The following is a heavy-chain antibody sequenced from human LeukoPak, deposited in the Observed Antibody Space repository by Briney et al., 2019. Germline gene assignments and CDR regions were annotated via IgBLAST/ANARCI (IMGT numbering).Heavy chain of an antibody. Sequence: ASLKVSCKASGYTFIGYYIHWVRQAPGQGLEWMGRINPNSGGTDYAQKFQGRVTTTRDTSISTAYVEFSRLRSDDTVVYYCARDWSMTTLDYWGQGTLVTVSS. V-gene: IGHV1-2*05. CDR1: GYTFIGYY. J-gene: IGHJ4*02. CDR3: ARDWSMTTLDY. CDR2: INPNSGGT. D-gene: IGHD4-17*01.